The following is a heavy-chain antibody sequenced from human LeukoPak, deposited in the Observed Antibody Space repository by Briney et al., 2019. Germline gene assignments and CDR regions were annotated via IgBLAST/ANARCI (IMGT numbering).Heavy chain of an antibody. Sequence: PGGSLRLSCAASGFTFSSYAMSWVRQAPGKGLEWVSAISGSGGSTYYADSVKGRFTISRDNSRNTLYLQMNSLRAEDTAVYYCAKGTRARGEYDYWGQGTLVTVSS. V-gene: IGHV3-23*01. CDR3: AKGTRARGEYDY. CDR1: GFTFSSYA. J-gene: IGHJ4*02. CDR2: ISGSGGST. D-gene: IGHD1-7*01.